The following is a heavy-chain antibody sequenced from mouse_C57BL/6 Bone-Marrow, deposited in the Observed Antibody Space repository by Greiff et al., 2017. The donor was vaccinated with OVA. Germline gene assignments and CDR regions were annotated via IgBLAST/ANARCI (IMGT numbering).Heavy chain of an antibody. Sequence: EVKLVESGGGLVKPGGSLKLSCAASGFTFSSYTMSWVRQTPEKRLEWVATISGGGGNTYYPDSVKGRFTISRDNAKNTLYLQMSSLRSEDTALYYCARQGGNYGTGTFDYWGQGTTLTVSS. V-gene: IGHV5-9*01. CDR2: ISGGGGNT. D-gene: IGHD2-1*01. J-gene: IGHJ2*01. CDR3: ARQGGNYGTGTFDY. CDR1: GFTFSSYT.